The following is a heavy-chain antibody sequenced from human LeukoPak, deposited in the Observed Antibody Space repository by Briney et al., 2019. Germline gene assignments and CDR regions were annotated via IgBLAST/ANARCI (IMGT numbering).Heavy chain of an antibody. CDR3: ASTKERWLQLLSSLRADY. D-gene: IGHD5-24*01. CDR1: GGSISSSSYY. Sequence: SETLSLTCTVSGGSISSSSYYWGWIRQPPGKGLEWIGSIYYSGSTYYNPSLKSRVTISVDTSKNQFSLKLSSVTAADTAVYYCASTKERWLQLLSSLRADYWGQGTLVTVSS. J-gene: IGHJ4*02. CDR2: IYYSGST. V-gene: IGHV4-39*01.